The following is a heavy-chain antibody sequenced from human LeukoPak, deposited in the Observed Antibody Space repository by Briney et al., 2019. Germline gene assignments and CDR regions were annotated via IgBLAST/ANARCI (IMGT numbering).Heavy chain of an antibody. J-gene: IGHJ3*02. Sequence: GGSLRLSCAASGFTFSIAWMSWARQAPGKGLEWVGRIKSRGDGETRDYAAPVKDRFIISRDDSKNTLYLQTNSLRTEDTAIYYCAAVGEWLSNAFNTWGQGTMVTVSA. V-gene: IGHV3-15*05. CDR1: GFTFSIAW. CDR3: AAVGEWLSNAFNT. CDR2: IKSRGDGETR. D-gene: IGHD3-3*01.